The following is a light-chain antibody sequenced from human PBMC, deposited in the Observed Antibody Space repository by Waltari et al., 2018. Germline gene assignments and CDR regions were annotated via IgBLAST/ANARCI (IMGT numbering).Light chain of an antibody. Sequence: DIQMTQSPFTLSASVGDRVTITCRASQSISGWLAWYQQKPGKAPKLLILRASSLESGVPSRFSCSGSGSEFTLSISSLQPDDFATYFCQQYSEYPYTFGQGTKLEIK. CDR3: QQYSEYPYT. CDR2: RAS. V-gene: IGKV1-5*03. CDR1: QSISGW. J-gene: IGKJ2*01.